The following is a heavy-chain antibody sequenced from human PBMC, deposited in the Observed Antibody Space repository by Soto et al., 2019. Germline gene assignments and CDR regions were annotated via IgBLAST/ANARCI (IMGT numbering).Heavy chain of an antibody. V-gene: IGHV4-31*03. CDR1: GGSISSDNYY. J-gene: IGHJ4*02. D-gene: IGHD1-26*01. CDR3: ARDREGGSRKHYFDY. Sequence: QVQLQESGPGLVKPSQTLSLTCTVSGGSISSDNYYWSWIRQHPGQGLEWIGFIYYSGSTYYNPALRSRVTRSVDTSKNQFSLKLSSVTAADTAVYYCARDREGGSRKHYFDYWGQGTLVTVSS. CDR2: IYYSGST.